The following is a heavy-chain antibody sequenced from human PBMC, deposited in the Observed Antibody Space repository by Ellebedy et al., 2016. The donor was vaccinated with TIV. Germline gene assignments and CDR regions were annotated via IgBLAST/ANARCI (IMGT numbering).Heavy chain of an antibody. CDR1: GGSLSSISYY. CDR3: ARQGFRPVPAAPDY. J-gene: IGHJ4*02. V-gene: IGHV4-39*01. Sequence: SETLSLTXTVSGGSLSSISYYWGWLRQPPGRGLEWIGSIYYSGSTYYNPSLKSRVTISVDTSKNQFSLKLSSVTAADTAVYYCARQGFRPVPAAPDYWGQGTLVTVSS. D-gene: IGHD2-2*01. CDR2: IYYSGST.